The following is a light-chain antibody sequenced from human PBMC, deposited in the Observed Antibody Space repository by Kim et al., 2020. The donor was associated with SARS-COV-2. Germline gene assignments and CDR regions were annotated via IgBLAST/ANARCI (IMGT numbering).Light chain of an antibody. CDR3: TSYTSSITWV. Sequence: QSALTQPASVSGSPGHSITISCTGTSSDVGGYSFVSWYQQHPGKAPKLMIYAVTKRPSGVSNRFSGSKSGNTASLTISGLQAEDEADYYCTSYTSSITWVFGGGTQLTVL. CDR1: SSDVGGYSF. V-gene: IGLV2-14*01. CDR2: AVT. J-gene: IGLJ3*02.